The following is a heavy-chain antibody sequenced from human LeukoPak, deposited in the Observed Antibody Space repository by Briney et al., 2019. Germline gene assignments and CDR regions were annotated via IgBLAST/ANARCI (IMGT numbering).Heavy chain of an antibody. CDR2: VYYSGST. Sequence: PSETQSLTCTVSGGSINSYYWTWIRQPPGKGLEYIGYVYYSGSTNYNPSLKSRVTISLDMSKNQFSLKLSSVTAADTAVYYCATLLPAGYFDFWGQGTLVTVSS. CDR1: GGSINSYY. CDR3: ATLLPAGYFDF. J-gene: IGHJ4*02. D-gene: IGHD2-2*01. V-gene: IGHV4-59*08.